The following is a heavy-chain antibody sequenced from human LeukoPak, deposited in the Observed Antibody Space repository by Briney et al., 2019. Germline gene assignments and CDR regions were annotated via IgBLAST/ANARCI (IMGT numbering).Heavy chain of an antibody. Sequence: GGSLRLSCAASGFTFSSYSMNWVRQAPGKGLEWVSYISSSSSTIYYADSVKGRFTISRDNAKNSLYLQMNSLRAEDTAVYYCARAQDYYDSSGYSDYWGQGTLVTVSS. CDR3: ARAQDYYDSSGYSDY. J-gene: IGHJ4*02. CDR1: GFTFSSYS. D-gene: IGHD3-22*01. V-gene: IGHV3-48*04. CDR2: ISSSSSTI.